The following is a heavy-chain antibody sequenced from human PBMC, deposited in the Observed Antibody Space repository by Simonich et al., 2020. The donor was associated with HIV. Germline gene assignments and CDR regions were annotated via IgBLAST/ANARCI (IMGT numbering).Heavy chain of an antibody. CDR3: AKSNGNWFDP. D-gene: IGHD7-27*01. J-gene: IGHJ5*02. CDR1: GYSFTSYW. V-gene: IGHV5-51*01. Sequence: EVQLVQSGAEVKKPVESLQISCKGSGYSFTSYWLVWLRQMPGKGLEWLGIIYPGDSDTKYSPPFQGQVTISADKYISTAYLQWSSLKASDTAMYYCAKSNGNWFDPWGRGTLVTVSS. CDR2: IYPGDSDT.